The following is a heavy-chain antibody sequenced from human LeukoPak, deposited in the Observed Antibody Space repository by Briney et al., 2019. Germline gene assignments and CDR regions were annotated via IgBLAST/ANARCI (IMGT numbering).Heavy chain of an antibody. CDR2: ISGSGGST. CDR3: AKDWGHIAVAGVYYYYYYGMDV. J-gene: IGHJ6*02. V-gene: IGHV3-23*01. Sequence: GGSLRLSCAASGFTFSSYAMSWVRQALGKGLEWVSAISGSGGSTYYADSVKGRFTISRDNSKNTLYLQMNSLRAEDTAVYYCAKDWGHIAVAGVYYYYYYGMDVWGQGTTVTVSS. D-gene: IGHD6-19*01. CDR1: GFTFSSYA.